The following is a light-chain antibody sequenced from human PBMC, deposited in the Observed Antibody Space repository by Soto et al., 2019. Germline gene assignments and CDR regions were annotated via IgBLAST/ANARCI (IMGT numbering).Light chain of an antibody. J-gene: IGLJ2*01. CDR2: EVS. CDR1: SSDDGSYNL. V-gene: IGLV2-23*02. Sequence: QSALTQRASVSGSPGQSITISCTGTSSDDGSYNLVSWYQQHPGKAPKLMIYEVSKRPSGVSNRFSGSKSGNTASLTISGLQAEDEADYYCCSYAGSSTHVVFGGGTQLTVL. CDR3: CSYAGSSTHVV.